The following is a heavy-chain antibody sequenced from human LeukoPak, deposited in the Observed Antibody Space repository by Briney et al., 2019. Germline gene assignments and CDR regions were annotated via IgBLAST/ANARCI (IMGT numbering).Heavy chain of an antibody. CDR1: GFTFDDYW. Sequence: GGSLRLSCGASGFTFDDYWMSWVRQAPGKGLEWVSYISSSGSTIYYADSVKGRFTISRDNSKNTLYLQMNSLRAEDTAVYYCAKDWWPVTITTYMDVWGKGTTVTVSS. CDR3: AKDWWPVTITTYMDV. CDR2: ISSSGSTI. D-gene: IGHD4-17*01. V-gene: IGHV3-23*01. J-gene: IGHJ6*03.